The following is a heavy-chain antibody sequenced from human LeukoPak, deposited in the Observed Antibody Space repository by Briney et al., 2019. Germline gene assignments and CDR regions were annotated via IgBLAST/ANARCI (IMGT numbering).Heavy chain of an antibody. J-gene: IGHJ4*02. D-gene: IGHD6-13*01. CDR2: IYPGDSDT. CDR1: GYSFTSYW. Sequence: GESLKISCKGSGYSFTSYWIGWVRQMPGKGLEWMGIIYPGDSDTRYSPSFQGQVTISADKTISTSYLQWSSLKASDTAMYYCARCYTSSWPPNFDFWGQGTLVTVSS. V-gene: IGHV5-51*01. CDR3: ARCYTSSWPPNFDF.